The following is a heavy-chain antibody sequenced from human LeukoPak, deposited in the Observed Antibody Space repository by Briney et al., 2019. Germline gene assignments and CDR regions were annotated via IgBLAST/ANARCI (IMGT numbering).Heavy chain of an antibody. CDR2: ISAYNGNT. V-gene: IGHV1-18*01. J-gene: IGHJ4*02. D-gene: IGHD3-22*01. CDR1: GYTFTSYG. Sequence: SVKVSCKASGYTFTSYGISWVRQAPGQGLEWMGWISAYNGNTNYAQKLQGRVTMTTDTSTSTAYMELRSLRSDDTAVYYCAKGRGGYPLGPFDYWGQGTLVTVSS. CDR3: AKGRGGYPLGPFDY.